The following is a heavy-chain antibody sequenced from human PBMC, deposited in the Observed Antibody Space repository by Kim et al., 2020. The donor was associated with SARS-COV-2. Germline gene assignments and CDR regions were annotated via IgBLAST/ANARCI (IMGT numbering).Heavy chain of an antibody. V-gene: IGHV4-34*01. J-gene: IGHJ6*02. CDR3: ARGYGSGRGEGMDV. D-gene: IGHD3-10*01. Sequence: NPSLQSRVTISVDTSKNQFSLKLSSVTAADTAVYYCARGYGSGRGEGMDVWGQGTTVTVSS.